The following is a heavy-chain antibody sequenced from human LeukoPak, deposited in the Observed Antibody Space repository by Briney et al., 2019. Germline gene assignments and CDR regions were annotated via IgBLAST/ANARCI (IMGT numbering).Heavy chain of an antibody. J-gene: IGHJ1*01. CDR3: ARHSKYYYDSSGSYVGYFQH. Sequence: PSETLSLTCTVSGGSISVYYWSWIRQPPGKGLEWIGYIYYSGSTNYNPSLKSRVTISVDTSKNQFSLKLSSVTAADTAVYYCARHSKYYYDSSGSYVGYFQHWGRGTLVTVSS. V-gene: IGHV4-59*08. D-gene: IGHD3-22*01. CDR2: IYYSGST. CDR1: GGSISVYY.